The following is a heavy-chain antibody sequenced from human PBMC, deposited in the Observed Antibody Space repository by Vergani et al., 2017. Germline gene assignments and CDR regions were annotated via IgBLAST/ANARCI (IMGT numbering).Heavy chain of an antibody. V-gene: IGHV5-51*01. CDR1: EYSFGNYW. D-gene: IGHD1-1*01. CDR3: ARHTTYTDS. J-gene: IGHJ4*02. Sequence: EVELVQSGPEMRKPGESLKISCKGSEYSFGNYWIGWVRQMTGKGLEWMGNIYPADSDTRYSPSFQGQVTISADKSISTAFLQWDSLKASDTALYYCARHTTYTDSWGQGTLVTVSS. CDR2: IYPADSDT.